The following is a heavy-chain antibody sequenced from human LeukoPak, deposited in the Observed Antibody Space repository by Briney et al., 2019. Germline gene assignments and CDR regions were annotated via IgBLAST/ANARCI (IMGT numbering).Heavy chain of an antibody. V-gene: IGHV3-7*01. J-gene: IGHJ4*02. CDR1: GFTFSSYW. Sequence: GGSLRLSCAASGFTFSSYWMSWVRQAPGKGLEWVANIKQDGNEKYYVDSVKGRFTISRDNAKNSLYLQMNSLRAEDTAVYYCAGLATVTTFYYFDYWGQGTLVTVSS. CDR2: IKQDGNEK. CDR3: AGLATVTTFYYFDY. D-gene: IGHD4-17*01.